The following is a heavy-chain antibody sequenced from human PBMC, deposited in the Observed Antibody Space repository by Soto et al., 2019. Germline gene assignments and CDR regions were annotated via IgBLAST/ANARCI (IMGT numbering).Heavy chain of an antibody. CDR3: AKEAGDH. CDR1: GGNFNTYA. CDR2: IIPMFDIK. Sequence: QLQLVQSGAEVKERGSSVKISCKTSGGNFNTYALSWVRQAPGQGLEWIGGIIPMFDIKNVAQRFQGRVTLNADDSMTTAYMEMTSLRSDDTAVYSCAKEAGDHWGQGTLVTVSS. J-gene: IGHJ4*02. D-gene: IGHD3-10*01. V-gene: IGHV1-69*01.